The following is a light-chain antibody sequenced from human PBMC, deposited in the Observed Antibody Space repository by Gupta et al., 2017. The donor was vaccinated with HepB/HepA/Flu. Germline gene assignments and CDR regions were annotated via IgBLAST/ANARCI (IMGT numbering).Light chain of an antibody. CDR2: GAS. CDR3: QQYNNWPYT. CDR1: QSVSSN. J-gene: IGKJ2*01. Sequence: EIVMTQSPATLSVSPGERATLSCRASQSVSSNLAWYQQTPGQAPRRLIYGASTRATGIPARFSGSVSGTEFTLTISSLQSEEFVVYYCQQYNNWPYTFGQGTKLEIK. V-gene: IGKV3-15*01.